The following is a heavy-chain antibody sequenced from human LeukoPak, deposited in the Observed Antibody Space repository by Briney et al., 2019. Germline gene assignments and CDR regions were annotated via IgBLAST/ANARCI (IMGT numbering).Heavy chain of an antibody. CDR1: GGSISSYY. J-gene: IGHJ3*02. CDR2: IYYSGST. CDR3: VVHNGYDAFDI. V-gene: IGHV4-59*01. D-gene: IGHD3-10*01. Sequence: SETLSLTCTVSGGSISSYYWSWIRQPPGKGLEWIGYIYYSGSTNYNPSLKSRVTISVDTSKNQFSLKLSSVTAADTAVYYCVVHNGYDAFDIWGQGTMVTVSS.